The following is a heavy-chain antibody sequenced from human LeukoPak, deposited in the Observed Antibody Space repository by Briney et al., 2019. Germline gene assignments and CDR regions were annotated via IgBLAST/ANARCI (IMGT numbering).Heavy chain of an antibody. CDR2: IYYSGGA. J-gene: IGHJ4*02. V-gene: IGHV4-59*01. CDR1: GGSISSYY. D-gene: IGHD2-15*01. Sequence: PSETLSLTCSVSGGSISSYYWSWFRQPPGKGLEWIGYIYYSGGANYNPSLKSRVTIPVDTSKNQFSLKLTSVTAADTAVYYCARDVGYCSGGSCYSGHYFDYWGQGTLVTVSS. CDR3: ARDVGYCSGGSCYSGHYFDY.